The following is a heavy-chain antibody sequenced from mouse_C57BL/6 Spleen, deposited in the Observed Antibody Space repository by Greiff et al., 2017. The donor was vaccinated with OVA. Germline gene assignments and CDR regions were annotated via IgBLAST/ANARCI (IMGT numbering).Heavy chain of an antibody. J-gene: IGHJ2*01. D-gene: IGHD2-3*01. CDR1: GYTFTEYT. CDR3: ARHERDDGYYSYYFDY. Sequence: VQLVESGAELVKPGASVKLSCKASGYTFTEYTIHWVKQRSGQGLEWIGWFYPGSGSIKYNEKFKDKATLTADKSSSTVYMELSRLTSEDSAVYFCARHERDDGYYSYYFDYWGQGTTLTVSS. V-gene: IGHV1-62-2*01. CDR2: FYPGSGSI.